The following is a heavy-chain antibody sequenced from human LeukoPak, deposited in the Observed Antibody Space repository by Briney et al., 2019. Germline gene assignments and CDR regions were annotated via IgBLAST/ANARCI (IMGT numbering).Heavy chain of an antibody. D-gene: IGHD6-13*01. CDR2: INTDGGGT. Sequence: VGALRHSRVASRFTLSNYWMHWVRHAPGKGLGWVSRINTDGGGTTYTHSVKGRCTISRDNAKKTLYLQINGLTAKDTAVFCCAKGGPYSSRTWNWGEGDLVTVSS. J-gene: IGHJ4*02. V-gene: IGHV3-74*01. CDR1: RFTLSNYW. CDR3: AKGGPYSSRTWN.